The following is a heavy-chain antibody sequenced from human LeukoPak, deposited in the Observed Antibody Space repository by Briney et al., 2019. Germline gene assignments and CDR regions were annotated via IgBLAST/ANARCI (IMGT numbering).Heavy chain of an antibody. V-gene: IGHV3-33*01. CDR2: IWYDGSNK. J-gene: IGHJ5*02. Sequence: GRSLRLSCAASGFTFSSYGMHWVRQAPGKGLEWVAVIWYDGSNKYYADSVKGRFTISRDNSKNTLYLQMNSLRAEDTAVYYCATTIFDRDWFDPWGQGTLVTVSS. CDR1: GFTFSSYG. D-gene: IGHD3-3*01. CDR3: ATTIFDRDWFDP.